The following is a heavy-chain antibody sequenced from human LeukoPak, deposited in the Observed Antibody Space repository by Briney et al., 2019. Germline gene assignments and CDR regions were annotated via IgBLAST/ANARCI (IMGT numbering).Heavy chain of an antibody. D-gene: IGHD2-15*01. J-gene: IGHJ6*03. V-gene: IGHV4-4*07. CDR3: ARDLSYCSGGSCYSGYYYYYMDV. CDR1: GGSISSYY. Sequence: PSETLSLTCTVSGGSISSYYWSWIRQPAGKGLEGIGRIYTSGSTNYNPPLKRRGTISVDTSKNQFSLKLSTVTAEDTAVYYCARDLSYCSGGSCYSGYYYYYMDVWGKGTTVTVSS. CDR2: IYTSGST.